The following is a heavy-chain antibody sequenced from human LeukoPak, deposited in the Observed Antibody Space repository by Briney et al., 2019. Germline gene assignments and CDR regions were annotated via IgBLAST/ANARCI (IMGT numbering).Heavy chain of an antibody. Sequence: TSETLSLTCAVYGGSFSGCYWSWIRQPPGKGLEWIGEINHSGSTNYNPSLKSRVTISVDTSKNQFSLKLSSVTAADTAVYYCARDAYGSGSYYFDYWGQGTLVTVSS. V-gene: IGHV4-34*01. CDR3: ARDAYGSGSYYFDY. D-gene: IGHD3-10*01. CDR1: GGSFSGCY. J-gene: IGHJ4*02. CDR2: INHSGST.